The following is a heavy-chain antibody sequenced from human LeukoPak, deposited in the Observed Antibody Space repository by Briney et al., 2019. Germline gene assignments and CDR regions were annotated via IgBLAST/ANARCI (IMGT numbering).Heavy chain of an antibody. CDR1: GFTFSNYW. CDR3: ARDRHYDFWSGYYTPFNS. V-gene: IGHV3-7*03. D-gene: IGHD3-3*01. J-gene: IGHJ4*02. Sequence: GGSLRLSCTASGFTFSNYWMSWVRQAPGKGLEWVANMKQDGSEQYYVDSMKGRFTISRDNAKDSLYLQINSLRAEDTAVYYCARDRHYDFWSGYYTPFNSWGQGTLVTVSS. CDR2: MKQDGSEQ.